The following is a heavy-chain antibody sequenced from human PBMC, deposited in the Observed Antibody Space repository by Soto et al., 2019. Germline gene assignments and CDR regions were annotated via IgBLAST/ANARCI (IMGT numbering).Heavy chain of an antibody. CDR2: IYPGDSDT. V-gene: IGHV5-51*01. CDR1: GYSFTSYW. J-gene: IGHJ6*02. CDR3: ARQGITMVRGVTDLYYYYYYGMDV. D-gene: IGHD3-10*01. Sequence: GESLKISCKGSGYSFTSYWIAWVRQMPGKGPEWMGIIYPGDSDTRYSPSFQGQVTISADKSISTAYLQWSSLKASDTAMYYCARQGITMVRGVTDLYYYYYYGMDVWGQGTTVTVSS.